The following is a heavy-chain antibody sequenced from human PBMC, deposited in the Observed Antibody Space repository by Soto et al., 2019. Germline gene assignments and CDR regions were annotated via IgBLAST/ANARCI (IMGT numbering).Heavy chain of an antibody. D-gene: IGHD5-12*01. CDR3: VRDRIASVATSHPWVYYFDS. CDR2: VSWNSDEI. Sequence: EEQLVESGGGLVQPGRSLRLSCAASGFTFEDFAMHWVRQVPGKGLEWVSGVSWNSDEIDYADSVKGRFTISRDNAKNSLFLQMNSLRPEDTAYYYCVRDRIASVATSHPWVYYFDSWGQGTLVTVSS. J-gene: IGHJ4*02. CDR1: GFTFEDFA. V-gene: IGHV3-9*01.